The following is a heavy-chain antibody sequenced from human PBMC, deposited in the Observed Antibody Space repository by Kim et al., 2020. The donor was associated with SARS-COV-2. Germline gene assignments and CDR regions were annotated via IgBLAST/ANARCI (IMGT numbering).Heavy chain of an antibody. V-gene: IGHV3-9*01. J-gene: IGHJ4*02. Sequence: GGSLRLSCAASGFTFDDYAMHWVRQAPGKGLEWVSGISWNSGSIGYADSVKGRFTISRDNAKNSLYLQMNSLRAEDTALYYCAKAGRCFLRWCPPTGWGQGTLVTVSS. CDR1: GFTFDDYA. CDR3: AKAGRCFLRWCPPTG. CDR2: ISWNSGSI. D-gene: IGHD2-8*02.